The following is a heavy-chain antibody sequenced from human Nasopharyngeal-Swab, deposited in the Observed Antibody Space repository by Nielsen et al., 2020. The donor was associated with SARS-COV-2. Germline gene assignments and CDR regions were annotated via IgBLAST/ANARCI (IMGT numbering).Heavy chain of an antibody. D-gene: IGHD6-13*01. J-gene: IGHJ6*03. CDR2: IYQSGNT. CDR3: ATSGSSVTAGVNMDV. Sequence: VRQPPGKGLEWIGEIYQSGNTNYNPSLKSRVSISLDKSKNQFSLNLTSVTAADTAVYYCATSGSSVTAGVNMDVWGKGTTVTVSS. V-gene: IGHV4-4*02.